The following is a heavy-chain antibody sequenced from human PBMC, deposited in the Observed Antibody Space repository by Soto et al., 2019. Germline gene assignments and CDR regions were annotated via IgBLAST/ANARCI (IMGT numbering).Heavy chain of an antibody. CDR2: IYPGDSDT. Sequence: GESLKISCKGSGYSFTSYWIGWVRQMPGKGLEWMGIIYPGDSDTRYSPSFQGQVTISADKSISTAYLQWSSLKASDTAMYYCARSPRDYDILTGLGLFDYWGQGTLVTVSS. CDR1: GYSFTSYW. V-gene: IGHV5-51*01. D-gene: IGHD3-9*01. CDR3: ARSPRDYDILTGLGLFDY. J-gene: IGHJ4*02.